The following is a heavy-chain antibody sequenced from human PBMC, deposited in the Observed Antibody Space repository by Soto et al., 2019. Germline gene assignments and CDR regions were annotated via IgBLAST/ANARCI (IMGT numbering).Heavy chain of an antibody. CDR3: ARGGQYQQPYQFDF. D-gene: IGHD2-2*01. CDR2: LTGNGGTT. Sequence: PVGSLRLSCEASCFTFSNFGMSWVRQAPGKGLEWVPGLTGNGGTTYYADSVKGRFTISRDNSKNTLSLQMNSLRVDDTAVYYCARGGQYQQPYQFDFWGQGTLVTVSS. V-gene: IGHV3-23*01. J-gene: IGHJ4*02. CDR1: CFTFSNFG.